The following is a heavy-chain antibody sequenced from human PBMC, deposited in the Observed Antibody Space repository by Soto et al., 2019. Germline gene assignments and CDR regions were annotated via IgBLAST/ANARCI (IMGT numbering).Heavy chain of an antibody. CDR3: ARGDFYSGDL. J-gene: IGHJ5*02. V-gene: IGHV3-7*05. D-gene: IGHD4-4*01. CDR2: INEDESEK. Sequence: ESGGGLVQPGGSLRLSCVASGFTFRSYWMSWVRQAPGKGLEWVANINEDESEKSYVDSVKGRFTISRDNAKNSLYLQMNSLRAEDTAMYFCARGDFYSGDLWGQGTLVTVSP. CDR1: GFTFRSYW.